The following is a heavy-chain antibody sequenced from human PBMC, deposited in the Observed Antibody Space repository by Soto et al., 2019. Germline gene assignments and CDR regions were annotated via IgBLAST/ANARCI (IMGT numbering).Heavy chain of an antibody. CDR1: GGSFSGYY. Sequence: SETLSLTCAVYGGSFSGYYWSWIRQPPGKGLEWIGEINHSGSTNYNPSLKSRVTISVDTSKNQFSLKLSSVTAADTAVYYCARRDYLRLYYFDYWGQGTLVTVSS. V-gene: IGHV4-34*01. D-gene: IGHD4-17*01. CDR3: ARRDYLRLYYFDY. J-gene: IGHJ4*02. CDR2: INHSGST.